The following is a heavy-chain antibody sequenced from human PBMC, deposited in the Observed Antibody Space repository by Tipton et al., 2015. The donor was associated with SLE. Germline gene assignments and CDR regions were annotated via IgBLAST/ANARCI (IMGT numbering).Heavy chain of an antibody. V-gene: IGHV4-34*01. J-gene: IGHJ3*01. D-gene: IGHD3-22*01. CDR2: IYHSGST. Sequence: TLSLTCAVNGGSLRGYWWSWIRQPPGKGLEWVGEIYHSGSTNFNPSLKSRVIISVDTSKNYFSLKLTSVTAADTAVYYCAASLNYYDSSGPGGWGQGTMVTVSS. CDR3: AASLNYYDSSGPGG. CDR1: GGSLRGYW.